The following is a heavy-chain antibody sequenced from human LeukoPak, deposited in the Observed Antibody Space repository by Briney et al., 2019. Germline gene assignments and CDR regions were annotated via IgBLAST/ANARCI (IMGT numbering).Heavy chain of an antibody. CDR1: GYTFTGYY. V-gene: IGHV1-2*02. CDR2: INPNSGVT. D-gene: IGHD3-22*01. CDR3: AVVRLTMNYYDSSMDV. J-gene: IGHJ6*02. Sequence: ASVKVSCKASGYTFTGYYMHWVRQAPGQGLEWMGWINPNSGVTNYAQKFQGRVTMTRDTSISTAYMELSRLRSDDTAVYYCAVVRLTMNYYDSSMDVWGQGTTVTVSS.